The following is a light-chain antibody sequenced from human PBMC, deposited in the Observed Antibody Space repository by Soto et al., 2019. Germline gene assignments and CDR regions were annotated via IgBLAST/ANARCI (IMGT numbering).Light chain of an antibody. J-gene: IGKJ1*01. CDR1: QTISHW. CDR2: DAS. CDR3: QQYNTYWT. V-gene: IGKV1-5*01. Sequence: DIHLTQSPSTLSASVGDRVTITCRASQTISHWLAWYQQKPGKAPKLLIFDASSLEHGVPSRFSGSGSGTEFTLTITGLEPDDFATYYCQQYNTYWTFGQGTKVEI.